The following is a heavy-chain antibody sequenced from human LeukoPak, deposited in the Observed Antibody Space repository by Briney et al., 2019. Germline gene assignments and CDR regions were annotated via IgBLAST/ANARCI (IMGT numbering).Heavy chain of an antibody. CDR2: ISSSGSTI. CDR1: GFTFSSYE. Sequence: GGSLRLSCAASGFTFSSYEMNWVRQAPGKGLEWVSYISSSGSTIYYADSVKGRFTISRDNSKNTLYLQMNSLRAEDTAVYYCARESDYSNYNIDYWGQGTLVTVSS. D-gene: IGHD4-11*01. CDR3: ARESDYSNYNIDY. V-gene: IGHV3-48*03. J-gene: IGHJ4*02.